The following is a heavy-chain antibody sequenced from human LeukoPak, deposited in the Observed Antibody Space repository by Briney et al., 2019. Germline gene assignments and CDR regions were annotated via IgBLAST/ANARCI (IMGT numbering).Heavy chain of an antibody. J-gene: IGHJ4*02. CDR3: ARVHTMSYYFDY. V-gene: IGHV4-59*01. CDR2: IYYSGST. D-gene: IGHD3-3*01. CDR1: GGSISSYY. Sequence: SETLSLTCTVSGGSISSYYWSWIRQPPGKGLEWIGYIYYSGSTNYNPSLKSRVTISVDTSKNQFSLKLSSVTAADTAVYYCARVHTMSYYFDYWGQGTLVTVSS.